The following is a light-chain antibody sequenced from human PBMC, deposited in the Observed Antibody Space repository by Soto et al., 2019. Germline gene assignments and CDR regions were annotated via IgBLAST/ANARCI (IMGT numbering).Light chain of an antibody. CDR2: DAS. CDR1: RDVTAY. J-gene: IGKJ4*01. Sequence: TPMTQSPSSLYSSLGDRVTITCEASRDVTAYLNWYQQKPGKAPKLLIYDASNLETGVPSRFSGSGSGTDFTPTITSLKNEDIATYYCQQFDNVPLTFGGGTKVDIK. V-gene: IGKV1-33*01. CDR3: QQFDNVPLT.